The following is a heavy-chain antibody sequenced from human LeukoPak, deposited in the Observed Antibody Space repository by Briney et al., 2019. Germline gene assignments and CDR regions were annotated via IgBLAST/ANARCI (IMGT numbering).Heavy chain of an antibody. CDR2: IYYSGST. CDR1: GGSISSSGYY. D-gene: IGHD1-26*01. J-gene: IGHJ5*02. Sequence: SETLSLTCTVSGGSISSSGYYWGWIRQPPGKGLEWIASIYYSGSTYYNPSLKSRVTISVDTSKHQLSLKLSSLTAADTAVYYCARHEYSGSYYGLSWFDPWGQGTLVTVSS. V-gene: IGHV4-39*01. CDR3: ARHEYSGSYYGLSWFDP.